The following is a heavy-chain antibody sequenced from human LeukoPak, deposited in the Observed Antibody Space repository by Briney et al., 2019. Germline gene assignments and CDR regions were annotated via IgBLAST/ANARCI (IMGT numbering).Heavy chain of an antibody. D-gene: IGHD3-10*01. CDR1: GGSISSSSYY. V-gene: IGHV4-39*07. CDR2: IYYSGST. Sequence: PSETLSLTCTVSGGSISSSSYYWGWIRQPPGKGLEWIGSIYYSGSTYYNPSLKSRVTISVDTSKNQLSLKLSSVTAADTAVYYCASLGGPGPYYYYYYGMDVWGQGTTVTVSS. CDR3: ASLGGPGPYYYYYYGMDV. J-gene: IGHJ6*02.